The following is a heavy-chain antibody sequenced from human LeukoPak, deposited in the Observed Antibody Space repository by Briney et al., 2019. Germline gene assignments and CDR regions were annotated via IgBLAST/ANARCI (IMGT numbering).Heavy chain of an antibody. CDR1: GYSVSSGYY. Sequence: SETLSLTCTVSGYSVSSGYYWGWIRQPPGKGLEWIGSMYHSGDTYYNPSLKSRVTLSVDTSKNQFSLKLSSVTAADTAVYYCARLGMHERWLQLVDYWGQGTLVTVSS. CDR3: ARLGMHERWLQLVDY. J-gene: IGHJ4*02. D-gene: IGHD5-24*01. CDR2: MYHSGDT. V-gene: IGHV4-38-2*02.